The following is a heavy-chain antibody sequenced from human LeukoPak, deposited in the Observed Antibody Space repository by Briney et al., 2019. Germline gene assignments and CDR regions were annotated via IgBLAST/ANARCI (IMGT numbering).Heavy chain of an antibody. CDR2: VNPNSGNT. CDR1: GYTFTSYD. Sequence: AASVKVSCKASGYTFTSYDINWVRQATGQGLEWMGWVNPNSGNTGYAQKFQGRVTMTRNTSISTAYMELSSLRSEDTAVYYCARWLGSSSRDAFDIWGQGTMVTVSS. V-gene: IGHV1-8*01. CDR3: ARWLGSSSRDAFDI. D-gene: IGHD6-13*01. J-gene: IGHJ3*02.